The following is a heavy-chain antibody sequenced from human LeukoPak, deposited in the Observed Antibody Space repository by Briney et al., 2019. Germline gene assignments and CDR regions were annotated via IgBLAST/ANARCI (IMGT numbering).Heavy chain of an antibody. V-gene: IGHV3-23*01. Sequence: GGSLRLSCAASGFTFSSYGMSWVRQAPGKGLEWVSAISGSGGSTYYADSVKGRFTISRDNAKNSLYLQMSDLRAEDTAVYYCAKDRVERLWSGSFDYWAREPWSPSPQ. CDR1: GFTFSSYG. CDR3: AKDRVERLWSGSFDY. D-gene: IGHD1-1*01. CDR2: ISGSGGST. J-gene: IGHJ4*02.